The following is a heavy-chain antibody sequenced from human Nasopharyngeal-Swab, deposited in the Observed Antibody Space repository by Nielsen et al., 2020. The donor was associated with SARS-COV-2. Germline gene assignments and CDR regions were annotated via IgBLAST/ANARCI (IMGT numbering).Heavy chain of an antibody. CDR2: IYYSGST. CDR3: AREPSMVRGPFDP. J-gene: IGHJ5*02. D-gene: IGHD3-10*01. CDR1: GGSVSSGSYY. V-gene: IGHV4-61*01. Sequence: SETLSLTCTVSGGSVSSGSYYWSWIRQPPGKGLEWIRYIYYSGSTNYNPSLKSRVTISVDTSKNQFSLKLSSVTAADTAVYYCAREPSMVRGPFDPWGQGTLVTVSS.